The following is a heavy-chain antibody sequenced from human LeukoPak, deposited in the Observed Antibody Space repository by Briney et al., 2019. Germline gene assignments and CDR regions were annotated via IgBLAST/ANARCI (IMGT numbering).Heavy chain of an antibody. Sequence: SETLSLTCTVSGYSISSGYYWGWIRQPPGKGLEWIGSIYHSGSTYYNPSLKSRVTISVDTSKNQFSLKLSSVTAADTAVYYCARRKGVAAAGRNWFDPWGQGTLVTVSS. V-gene: IGHV4-38-2*02. J-gene: IGHJ5*02. CDR2: IYHSGST. D-gene: IGHD6-13*01. CDR3: ARRKGVAAAGRNWFDP. CDR1: GYSISSGYY.